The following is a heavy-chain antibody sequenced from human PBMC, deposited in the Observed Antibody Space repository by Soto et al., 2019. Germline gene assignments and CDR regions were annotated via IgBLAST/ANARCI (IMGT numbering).Heavy chain of an antibody. CDR1: GGTFSSYA. CDR3: ARVTDDGTDY. Sequence: QVQLVQSGAEVKKPGSSVKVSCKASGGTFSSYAISWVRQAPGQGLEWMGGIIPIFDTANYAKKFQGRVMITADEYRSTAYMELSSLRSEDTAVSYCARVTDDGTDYWGQGTLVTVSS. CDR2: IIPIFDTA. V-gene: IGHV1-69*01. D-gene: IGHD1-1*01. J-gene: IGHJ4*02.